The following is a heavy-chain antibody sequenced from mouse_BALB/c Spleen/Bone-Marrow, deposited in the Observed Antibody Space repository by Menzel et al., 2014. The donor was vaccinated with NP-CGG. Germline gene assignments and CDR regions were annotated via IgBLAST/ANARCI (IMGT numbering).Heavy chain of an antibody. D-gene: IGHD2-4*01. V-gene: IGHV5-17*02. CDR2: ISSGSSTI. Sequence: DVQLVESGGGLVQPGGSRKLSCAASGFTFSSFGMHWVRQAPEKGLEWVAYISSGSSTIYYADTVKGRFTISRDNPKNTLFLQMTSLRSEDTAMYCCARSPYDYAAMDYWGQGTSVTVSS. CDR1: GFTFSSFG. J-gene: IGHJ4*01. CDR3: ARSPYDYAAMDY.